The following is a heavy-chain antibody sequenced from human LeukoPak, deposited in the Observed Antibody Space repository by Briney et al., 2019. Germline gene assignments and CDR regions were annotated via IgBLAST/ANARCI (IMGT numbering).Heavy chain of an antibody. CDR1: GGSISSYY. D-gene: IGHD4-17*01. CDR3: ARVPYGANDRTSYYYYMDV. CDR2: IYYSGST. J-gene: IGHJ6*03. Sequence: SETLSLTCTVSGGSISSYYWSWIRQPPGKGLEWIGYIYYSGSTNYNPSLKSRVTISVDTSKNQFSLKLSSVTAADTAVYYCARVPYGANDRTSYYYYMDVWGKGPWSPSP. V-gene: IGHV4-59*01.